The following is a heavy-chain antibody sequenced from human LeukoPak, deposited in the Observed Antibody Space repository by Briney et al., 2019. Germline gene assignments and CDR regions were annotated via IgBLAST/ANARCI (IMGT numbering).Heavy chain of an antibody. D-gene: IGHD2-2*01. CDR2: IKQDGSEK. V-gene: IGHV3-7*01. Sequence: GGSLRLSCAASGFTFSSYWMSWVRQAPGKGLEWVANIKQDGSEKYYVDSVKGRFTISRDNAKNSLYLQMNSLRAEDTAVYYCARDQALEVVPAANDYWGQGTLVTVSS. CDR3: ARDQALEVVPAANDY. J-gene: IGHJ4*02. CDR1: GFTFSSYW.